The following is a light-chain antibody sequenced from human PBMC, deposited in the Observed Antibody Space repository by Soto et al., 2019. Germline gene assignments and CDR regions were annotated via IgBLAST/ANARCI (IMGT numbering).Light chain of an antibody. CDR1: SGDIGGYDY. J-gene: IGLJ1*01. V-gene: IGLV2-8*01. Sequence: QSVLTQPPSASGSPGQSVTISCTGTSGDIGGYDYVSWYQQHPGKAPKLMIYEVTKRPLGVPDRFSGSKSGNTASLTVSGLQAGDEADYYCSSYAGSNNPYVFGTGTKVTLL. CDR2: EVT. CDR3: SSYAGSNNPYV.